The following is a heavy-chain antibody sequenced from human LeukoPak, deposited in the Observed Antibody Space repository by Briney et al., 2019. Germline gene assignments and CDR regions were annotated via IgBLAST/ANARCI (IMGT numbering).Heavy chain of an antibody. CDR2: ISRTGNSI. V-gene: IGHV3-48*03. CDR3: ARGPYSSNWYVDY. J-gene: IGHJ4*02. CDR1: GFTLSSYE. D-gene: IGHD6-13*01. Sequence: GGSLRLSCAASGFTLSSYEMNWVRLAPGKGLEWNSYISRTGNSIYYADSVKGLFTISRDSAKNSRYLQMNSLRAEDTAVYYCARGPYSSNWYVDYWGQGTLVSVGS.